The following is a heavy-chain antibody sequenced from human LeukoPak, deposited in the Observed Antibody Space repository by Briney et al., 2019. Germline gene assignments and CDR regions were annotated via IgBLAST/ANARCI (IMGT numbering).Heavy chain of an antibody. J-gene: IGHJ4*02. D-gene: IGHD7-27*01. CDR2: IKSKTDGGTT. CDR1: GFTFSNAW. CDR3: TTGNWGSFSY. V-gene: IGHV3-15*01. Sequence: GGSLRLSCAASGFTFSNAWMNWVRQAPGKGLEWVGRIKSKTDGGTTDYVAPVKGRFTISRDDSKNTLYLQVNSLNTEDTAVYYGTTGNWGSFSYWGQGTLVTVSS.